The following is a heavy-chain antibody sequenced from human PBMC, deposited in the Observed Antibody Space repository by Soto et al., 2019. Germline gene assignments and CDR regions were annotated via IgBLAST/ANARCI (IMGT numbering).Heavy chain of an antibody. J-gene: IGHJ3*02. CDR3: AKDILYGDYISDAFDI. CDR1: GFTFDDYA. CDR2: ISWNSGSI. V-gene: IGHV3-9*01. D-gene: IGHD4-17*01. Sequence: GGSLRLSCAASGFTFDDYAMHWVRQAPGKGLEWVSGISWNSGSIGYADSVKGRFTISRDNAKNSLYLQMNSLRAEDTALYYCAKDILYGDYISDAFDIWGQGTMVTVSS.